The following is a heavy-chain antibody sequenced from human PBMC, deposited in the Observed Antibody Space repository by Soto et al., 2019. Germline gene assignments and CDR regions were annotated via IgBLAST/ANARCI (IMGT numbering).Heavy chain of an antibody. D-gene: IGHD3-9*01. CDR1: GYTFTSYG. CDR3: ARDRFLPEHYDILTAGPGWWFDP. CDR2: ISAYNGNT. Sequence: ASVKVSCKASGYTFTSYGISWVRQAPGQGLEWMGWISAYNGNTDYAQKLQGRVTMTTDTSTSTAYMELRSLRSDDTAVYYCARDRFLPEHYDILTAGPGWWFDPWGQGTLVTVSS. V-gene: IGHV1-18*01. J-gene: IGHJ5*02.